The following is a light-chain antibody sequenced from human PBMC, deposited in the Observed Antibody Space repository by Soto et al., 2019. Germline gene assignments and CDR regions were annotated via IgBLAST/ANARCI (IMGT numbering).Light chain of an antibody. Sequence: DIQLTQTPSTLSASLGYEFTITCRASQTISRWLAWYQQKPGRAPKLLIYDASTLESGVPSRFSGSGSETEFTLTISRLQPDDFATYFCHSRAFGQGTRLEI. J-gene: IGKJ5*01. CDR3: HSRA. V-gene: IGKV1-5*01. CDR2: DAS. CDR1: QTISRW.